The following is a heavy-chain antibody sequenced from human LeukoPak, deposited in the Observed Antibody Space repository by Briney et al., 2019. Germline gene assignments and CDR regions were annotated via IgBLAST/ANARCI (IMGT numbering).Heavy chain of an antibody. Sequence: SETLSLTCSVSGGSLSSYYWSWIRHPPGKGLEWIGYIYYSGNTNYNPSLTSRVTISSATSKNQFSLTLNSVPAADTAAYYCARSVPSLDSLFDSWGHGTLVTVPS. J-gene: IGHJ5*01. CDR3: ARSVPSLDSLFDS. CDR1: GGSLSSYY. CDR2: IYYSGNT. D-gene: IGHD3-9*01. V-gene: IGHV4-59*08.